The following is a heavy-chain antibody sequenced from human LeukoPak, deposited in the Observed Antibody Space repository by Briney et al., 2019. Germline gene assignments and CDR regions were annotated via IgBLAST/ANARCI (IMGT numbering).Heavy chain of an antibody. CDR3: ARGPYSSGWYVRYYYYYMDV. J-gene: IGHJ6*03. CDR2: IYTSGST. CDR1: GGSISSGSYY. Sequence: SETLSLTCTVSGGSISSGSYYWSWIRQPAGKGLEWIGRIYTSGSTNYNPSLKSRVTISVDTSKNQFSLKLSSVTAADTAVYYCARGPYSSGWYVRYYYYYMDVWGKGTTVTVSS. V-gene: IGHV4-61*02. D-gene: IGHD6-19*01.